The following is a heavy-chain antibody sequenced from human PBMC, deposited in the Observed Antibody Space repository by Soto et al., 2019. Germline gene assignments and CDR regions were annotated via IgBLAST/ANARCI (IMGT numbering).Heavy chain of an antibody. J-gene: IGHJ4*02. CDR1: GGSISGYY. Sequence: SETLSLSCAVAGGSISGYYWSWIRQPAGKGLEWIGRIYTSGSTNYNPSLKSRVTMSVDTSKNQFSLKLSSVTAADTAVYYCARTGTRGRGYFDYWGQGTLVTV. V-gene: IGHV4-4*07. CDR3: ARTGTRGRGYFDY. CDR2: IYTSGST. D-gene: IGHD1-1*01.